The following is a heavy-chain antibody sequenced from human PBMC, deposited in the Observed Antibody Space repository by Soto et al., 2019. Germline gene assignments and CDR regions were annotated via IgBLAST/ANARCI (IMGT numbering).Heavy chain of an antibody. CDR2: ILSIFGTA. V-gene: IGHV1-69*14. CDR3: ARGHEYGGNSDAYDI. Sequence: QVQLVQSGAEVKKPGSSVKVSCKASGGTFSTSSINWLRQAPGQRPEWMGNILSIFGTADYAQNFRDRVTITADKSTNTAYMELRSLFSEDAAVYYCARGHEYGGNSDAYDIWGQGTVVTVSS. D-gene: IGHD4-17*01. J-gene: IGHJ3*02. CDR1: GGTFSTSS.